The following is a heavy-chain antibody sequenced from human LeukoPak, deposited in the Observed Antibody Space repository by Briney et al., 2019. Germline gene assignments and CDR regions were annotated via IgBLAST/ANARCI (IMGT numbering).Heavy chain of an antibody. CDR2: IYHSGNT. CDR3: ARISYYYDSSGHPGYFDY. D-gene: IGHD3-22*01. J-gene: IGHJ4*02. Sequence: PSETLSLTCVVSGYSISSGYYWGWIRPPPGKGLEWIGSIYHSGNTYCSPSLKSRVSISVDTSKNQFSLKLTSVTAADTAVYYCARISYYYDSSGHPGYFDYWGQGTLVTVSS. V-gene: IGHV4-38-2*01. CDR1: GYSISSGYY.